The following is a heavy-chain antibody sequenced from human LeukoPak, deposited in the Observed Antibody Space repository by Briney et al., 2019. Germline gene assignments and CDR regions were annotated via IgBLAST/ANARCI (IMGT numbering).Heavy chain of an antibody. D-gene: IGHD4-11*01. CDR2: IYPGDSDM. CDR1: GYSFTSYW. Sequence: GESLKISCKGSGYSFTSYWIGWMRQMPGKGLEWVGIIYPGDSDMRYSLSFEGQVTISADKSLSTAYPPGSSLKASDTAMYYCARQRGDYRADRYYYYGMDVWGKGTTVTVSS. CDR3: ARQRGDYRADRYYYYGMDV. J-gene: IGHJ6*04. V-gene: IGHV5-51*01.